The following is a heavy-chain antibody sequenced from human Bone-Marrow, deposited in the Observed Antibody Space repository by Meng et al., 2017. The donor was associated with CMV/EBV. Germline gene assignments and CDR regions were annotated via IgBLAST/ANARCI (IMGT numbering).Heavy chain of an antibody. CDR3: ARGNWNYADAFDI. J-gene: IGHJ3*02. V-gene: IGHV1-8*03. CDR2: MNPNSGNT. CDR1: GYTFTSYD. D-gene: IGHD1-7*01. Sequence: ASVKVSCKASGYTFTSYDINWVRQATGQGLEWMGWMNPNSGNTGYAQKFQGRVTITRNTSISTAYMELSSLRSEDTAVDYCARGNWNYADAFDIWGQGTMVTVSS.